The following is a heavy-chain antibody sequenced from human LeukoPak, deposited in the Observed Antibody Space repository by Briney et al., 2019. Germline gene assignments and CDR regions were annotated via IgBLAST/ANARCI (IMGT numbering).Heavy chain of an antibody. D-gene: IGHD5-24*01. V-gene: IGHV3-7*04. CDR2: IKQDGSKK. Sequence: GGSLRLSCVASGFPFSSYWMTWVRQAPGKGLEWVANIKQDGSKKSYVDSVKGRFTISRGNAKNSLYLQMNSLRAEDTAIYYCTRVGYIDEGIDYWGQGTLVTVSS. CDR1: GFPFSSYW. J-gene: IGHJ4*02. CDR3: TRVGYIDEGIDY.